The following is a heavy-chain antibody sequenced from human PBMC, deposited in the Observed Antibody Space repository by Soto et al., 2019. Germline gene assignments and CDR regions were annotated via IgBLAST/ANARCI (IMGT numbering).Heavy chain of an antibody. D-gene: IGHD3-16*01. CDR2: MFYSGNS. CDR3: VRSGHSFGGVV. Sequence: ETLSLTCTVSGGSMSDFYGSWVRQPPGKGLEWIGYMFYSGNSNYNASLKSRVTISMDTSKNQFSLNLRSVTAADTAVYYCVRSGHSFGGVVWGQGTQVTVSS. J-gene: IGHJ4*02. V-gene: IGHV4-59*13. CDR1: GGSMSDFY.